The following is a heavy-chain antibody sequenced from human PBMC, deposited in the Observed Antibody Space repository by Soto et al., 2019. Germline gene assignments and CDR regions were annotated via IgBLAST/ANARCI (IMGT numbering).Heavy chain of an antibody. CDR2: ISYDGRNE. Sequence: XGSLRLSCAVAGFTFSAFPMFWVRQAPGKGLEWVAFISYDGRNEDYADSVKGRFTISRDNSKNTLYLQMNSLSSEDTAVYYCTKGVVREPAYFDSWGQGTLVTVSS. CDR3: TKGVVREPAYFDS. D-gene: IGHD3-10*01. J-gene: IGHJ4*02. V-gene: IGHV3-30*18. CDR1: GFTFSAFP.